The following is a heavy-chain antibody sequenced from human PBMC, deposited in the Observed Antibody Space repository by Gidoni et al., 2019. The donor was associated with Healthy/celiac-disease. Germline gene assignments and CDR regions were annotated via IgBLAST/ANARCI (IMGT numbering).Heavy chain of an antibody. D-gene: IGHD4-17*01. V-gene: IGHV3-48*03. Sequence: EVQLVESGGGLVQPGGSLRLSCAASGFTFSSYEMNWVRQAPGKGLEWVSYISSSGSTIYYADSVKGRFTISRDNAKNSLYLQMNSLRAEDTAVYYCGCSTVTTSNFDYWGQGTLVTVSS. CDR3: GCSTVTTSNFDY. CDR1: GFTFSSYE. J-gene: IGHJ4*02. CDR2: ISSSGSTI.